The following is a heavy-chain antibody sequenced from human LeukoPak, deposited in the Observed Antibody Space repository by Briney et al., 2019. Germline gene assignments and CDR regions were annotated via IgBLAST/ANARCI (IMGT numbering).Heavy chain of an antibody. V-gene: IGHV3-23*01. J-gene: IGHJ1*01. Sequence: GGSLSLSCAAPELTFSSYAMSWVRQAPGKGLEWVSGISSTGGNTYYTDTVKGRFTISRDNSKNTLYLQMNSLRAEDTAVYYCAKSGGAIAVAATRYFQHWSQGTLVTVSS. D-gene: IGHD6-19*01. CDR1: ELTFSSYA. CDR3: AKSGGAIAVAATRYFQH. CDR2: ISSTGGNT.